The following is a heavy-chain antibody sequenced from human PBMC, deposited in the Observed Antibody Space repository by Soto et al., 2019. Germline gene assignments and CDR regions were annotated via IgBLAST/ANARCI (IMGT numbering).Heavy chain of an antibody. D-gene: IGHD2-2*01. V-gene: IGHV1-2*04. CDR2: INPNSGGT. CDR1: GYTFTGYY. J-gene: IGHJ6*02. CDR3: ARHCSSTSCYPYYGMDV. Sequence: ASVKVSCKASGYTFTGYYMHWVRQAPGQGLEWMGWINPNSGGTNYAQKFQGWVTMTRDTSISTAYMELSRLRSDDTAVYYCARHCSSTSCYPYYGMDVWGQGTTVTVSS.